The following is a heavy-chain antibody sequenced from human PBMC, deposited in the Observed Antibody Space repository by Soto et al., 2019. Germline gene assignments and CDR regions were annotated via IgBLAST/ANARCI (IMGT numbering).Heavy chain of an antibody. CDR1: GFTFSSYA. J-gene: IGHJ3*02. V-gene: IGHV3-23*01. CDR3: ATGGESLWGAFDI. CDR2: ISGSGGST. Sequence: EVQLLESGGGLVQPGGSLRLSCAASGFTFSSYAMSWVRQAPGKGLEWVSAISGSGGSTYYADSVKGRFTISRDNSKNTLYLQMNRRRAEDTAVHYCATGGESLWGAFDIWGQGTMVTVSS. D-gene: IGHD3-16*01.